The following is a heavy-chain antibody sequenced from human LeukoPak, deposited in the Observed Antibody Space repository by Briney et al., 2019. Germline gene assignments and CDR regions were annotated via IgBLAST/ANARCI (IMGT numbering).Heavy chain of an antibody. D-gene: IGHD3-22*01. CDR3: ATHYYDSSGYPHGEGGYYYGMDV. V-gene: IGHV4-59*08. J-gene: IGHJ6*02. CDR2: IYYSGST. CDR1: GGSISSYY. Sequence: SETLSLTCTVSGGSISSYYWSWIRQPPGKGLEWIGYIYYSGSTNYNPSLKSRVTISVDTSKNQFSLKLSSVTAADTAVYYCATHYYDSSGYPHGEGGYYYGMDVWGQGTTVTVSS.